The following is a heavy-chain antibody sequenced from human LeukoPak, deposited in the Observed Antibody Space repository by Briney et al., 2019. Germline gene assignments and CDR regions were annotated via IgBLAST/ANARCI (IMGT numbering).Heavy chain of an antibody. Sequence: GGSLRLSCTVSGFTVSSNSMSWVRQAPGKGLEWVSFIYSDNTHYSDAVKVRVTISRDNSKKTLYLQMNSLRAEDTAVYYCARRAGAYSHPYDSWGQGTLVTVSS. J-gene: IGHJ4*02. V-gene: IGHV3-53*01. CDR3: ARRAGAYSHPYDS. D-gene: IGHD4/OR15-4a*01. CDR2: IYSDNT. CDR1: GFTVSSNS.